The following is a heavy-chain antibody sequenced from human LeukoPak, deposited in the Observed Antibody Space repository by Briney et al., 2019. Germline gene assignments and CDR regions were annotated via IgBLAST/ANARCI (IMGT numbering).Heavy chain of an antibody. CDR3: ARPYSGYETDY. CDR1: AFTFSSYE. CDR2: ISSSGSTI. J-gene: IGHJ4*02. D-gene: IGHD5-12*01. Sequence: GGSLRLSCAASAFTFSSYEMNWVRQAQGKGLEWVSYISSSGSTIYYADSVKGRFTISRDNAKNSLYLQMNSLRAEDTAVYYCARPYSGYETDYWGQGTLVTVSS. V-gene: IGHV3-48*03.